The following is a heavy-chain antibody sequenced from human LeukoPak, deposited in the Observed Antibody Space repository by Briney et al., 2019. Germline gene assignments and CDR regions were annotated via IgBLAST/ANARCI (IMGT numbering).Heavy chain of an antibody. V-gene: IGHV1-69*04. D-gene: IGHD1-1*01. CDR2: IIPILGIA. CDR1: GGTFSSYA. CDR3: ARSGGTPGSAEYLNYYYYYGMDV. Sequence: ASVKVSCKASGGTFSSYAISWVRQAPGQGLEWMGRIIPILGIANYAQKFQGRVTITADKSTSTAYMELSSLRSEDTAVYYCARSGGTPGSAEYLNYYYYYGMDVWGQGTTVTVSS. J-gene: IGHJ6*02.